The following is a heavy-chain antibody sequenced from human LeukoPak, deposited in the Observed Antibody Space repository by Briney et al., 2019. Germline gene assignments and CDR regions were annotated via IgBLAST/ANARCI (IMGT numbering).Heavy chain of an antibody. CDR3: TTDLDYDSSGYYYGGFNAFDI. J-gene: IGHJ3*02. V-gene: IGHV3-15*01. Sequence: GGSLRLSCAASGFTFSNAWMSWVRQAPGKGLEWVGRIKSKTDGGTTDYAAPVKGRFTISRDDSKNTLYLQMNSLKTEDTAVYYCTTDLDYDSSGYYYGGFNAFDIWGQGTMVTVSS. D-gene: IGHD3-22*01. CDR1: GFTFSNAW. CDR2: IKSKTDGGTT.